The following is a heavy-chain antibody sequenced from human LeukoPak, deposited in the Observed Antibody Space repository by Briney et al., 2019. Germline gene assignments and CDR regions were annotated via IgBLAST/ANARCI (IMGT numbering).Heavy chain of an antibody. CDR3: ARDVYYYDSSGSDAFDI. CDR1: GYTFTGYY. V-gene: IGHV1-2*06. D-gene: IGHD3-22*01. J-gene: IGHJ3*02. CDR2: INPNSGGT. Sequence: ASVKVSCKASGYTFTGYYMHWVRQAPGQGLEWMGRINPNSGGTNYAQKFQGRVTMTRDTSISTAYMELSRLRSDDMAVYYCARDVYYYDSSGSDAFDIWGQGTMVTVSS.